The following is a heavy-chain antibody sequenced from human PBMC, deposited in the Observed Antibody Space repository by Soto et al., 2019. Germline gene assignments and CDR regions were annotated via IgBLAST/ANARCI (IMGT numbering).Heavy chain of an antibody. CDR3: ARDQRGDSDGYYYYYGMDG. CDR2: IYYSGST. CDR1: GGSISSYY. V-gene: IGHV4-59*01. D-gene: IGHD5-18*01. J-gene: IGHJ6*02. Sequence: SETLSLTCTVSGGSISSYYWSWIRQPPGKGLEWIGYIYYSGSTNYNPSLKSRVTISVDTSKNQFSLKLSSVTAADTAVYYCARDQRGDSDGYYYYYGMDGWGQGNTVTVS.